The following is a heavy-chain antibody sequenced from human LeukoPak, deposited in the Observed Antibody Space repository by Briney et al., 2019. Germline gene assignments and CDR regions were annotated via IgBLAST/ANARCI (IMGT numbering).Heavy chain of an antibody. D-gene: IGHD5-12*01. CDR3: VREKNDIVLTSYYFDY. V-gene: IGHV3-53*01. J-gene: IGHJ4*02. Sequence: GGSLRLSCAASGFRVSTNYIGWVRQAPGKGLEWVSVLYSSGDTYYADSVKGRFTISGDNSKNTVYLQMNSLRAEDTAVYYCVREKNDIVLTSYYFDYWGQGTLVTVPS. CDR1: GFRVSTNY. CDR2: LYSSGDT.